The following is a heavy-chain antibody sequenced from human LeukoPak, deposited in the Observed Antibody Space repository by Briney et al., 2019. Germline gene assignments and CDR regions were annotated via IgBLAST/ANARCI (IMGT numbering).Heavy chain of an antibody. CDR3: AKGYSSGWTPFDY. J-gene: IGHJ4*02. CDR2: IGDSGEIE. D-gene: IGHD6-19*01. V-gene: IGHV3-23*01. CDR1: GLILSGHA. Sequence: GGSLRLSCEPSGLILSGHAMSWVRQAPGKGLGWGSGIGDSGEIERYADSVKGRFTISRDNFRNTVYLEMRSLRPEDTAVYYCAKGYSSGWTPFDYWGQGTQVTVSS.